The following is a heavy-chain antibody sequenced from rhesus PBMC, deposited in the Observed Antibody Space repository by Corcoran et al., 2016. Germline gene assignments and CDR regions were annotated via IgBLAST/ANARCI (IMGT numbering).Heavy chain of an antibody. Sequence: QVTLKESGPALVKPTQTLTLTCTFPGFSLSTSGMGVGWIRQPPRKTLEWLAHIYWNDDKYYSTSLKSRLTISKDTSKNQVVLTMTNMDPVDTATYYCARRGLEYYFDYWGQGVLVTVSS. CDR2: IYWNDDK. CDR3: ARRGLEYYFDY. V-gene: IGHV2-1*01. J-gene: IGHJ4*01. CDR1: GFSLSTSGMG.